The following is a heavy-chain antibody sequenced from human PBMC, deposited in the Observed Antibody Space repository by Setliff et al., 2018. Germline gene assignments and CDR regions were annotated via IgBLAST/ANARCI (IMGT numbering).Heavy chain of an antibody. D-gene: IGHD2-2*01. CDR2: ISHHTGNT. J-gene: IGHJ4*02. CDR1: GYTFDDYG. V-gene: IGHV1-18*01. CDR3: SRLVRFCTRTACQRLSGGEF. Sequence: ASVKVSCKTSGYTFDDYGIAWVRQAPGQGLEWMGWISHHTGNTYYTPKLHGRVTLTTDTSARTAYMELRSLSSDDTAVDYCSRLVRFCTRTACQRLSGGEFWGQGTLVTVSS.